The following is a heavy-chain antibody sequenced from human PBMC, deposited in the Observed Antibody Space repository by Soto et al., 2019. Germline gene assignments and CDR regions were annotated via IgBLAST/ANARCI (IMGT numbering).Heavy chain of an antibody. CDR3: ARAEGYCTNGVCYYFDY. J-gene: IGHJ4*02. CDR2: INAGNGNT. D-gene: IGHD2-8*01. CDR1: GYTFTSYA. V-gene: IGHV1-3*01. Sequence: ASVKVSCKASGYTFTSYAMHWVRQAPGQRLEWMGWINAGNGNTKYSQKFQGRVTITRDTSASTAYMELSSLRSEDTAVYYCARAEGYCTNGVCYYFDYWGQGTLVTVSS.